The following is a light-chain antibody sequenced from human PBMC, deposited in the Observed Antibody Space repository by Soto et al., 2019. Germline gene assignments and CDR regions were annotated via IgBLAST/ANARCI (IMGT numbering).Light chain of an antibody. V-gene: IGLV1-40*01. CDR1: SSNIGAGYD. CDR3: QSYDSSLSGVV. Sequence: QSVLTQPPSVSGAPGQRVTISCTGSSSNIGAGYDVHWYQQLPGTAPKLLIYXXXXXXXXXXXXXXXSKSGTSASLAITGXXXXXXXXXXCQSYDSSLSGVVFGGGTKLTVL. CDR2: XXX. J-gene: IGLJ2*01.